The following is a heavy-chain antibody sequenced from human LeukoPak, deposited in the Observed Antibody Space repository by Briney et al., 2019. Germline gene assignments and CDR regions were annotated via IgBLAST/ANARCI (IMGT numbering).Heavy chain of an antibody. Sequence: GESLKISCKGSGYSFTNYWIGWVRQMPGKGLEWMGIIYPRDSDTRYSPSFQGQVTISADKSISTAYLQWSSLKASDTAIYYCARSDYSDSVNNYWGQGTLVTVSS. CDR1: GYSFTNYW. D-gene: IGHD4-11*01. J-gene: IGHJ4*02. CDR2: IYPRDSDT. V-gene: IGHV5-51*01. CDR3: ARSDYSDSVNNY.